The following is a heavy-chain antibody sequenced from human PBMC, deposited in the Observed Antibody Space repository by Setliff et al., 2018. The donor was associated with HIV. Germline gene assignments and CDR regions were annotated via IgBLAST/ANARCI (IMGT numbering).Heavy chain of an antibody. V-gene: IGHV4-39*01. J-gene: IGHJ6*03. CDR2: IYYSGST. CDR3: ARHPFYCSGGSCYPYYYYYMDV. D-gene: IGHD2-15*01. Sequence: SETLSLTCTVSGGSISSSSYYWGWIRQPPGKGLEWIGSIYYSGSTYYNPSLKSRVTISVDTSKNQFSLKLSSVTAADTAVYYCARHPFYCSGGSCYPYYYYYMDVWGKGTTVTVSS. CDR1: GGSISSSSYY.